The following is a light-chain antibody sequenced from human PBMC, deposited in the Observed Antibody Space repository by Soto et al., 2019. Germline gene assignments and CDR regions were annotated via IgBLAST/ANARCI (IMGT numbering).Light chain of an antibody. J-gene: IGLJ2*01. CDR3: SSYTFNSVV. CDR2: DVS. CDR1: SSDVGGYNY. Sequence: QSVLTQPASVSGSPGQSIIISCTGTSSDVGGYNYVSWYQHHPGKAPKLMIYDVSNRPSGVSNRFSGSKSGNTASLTISGLQAEDEADYYCSSYTFNSVVFGGGTKLTVL. V-gene: IGLV2-14*03.